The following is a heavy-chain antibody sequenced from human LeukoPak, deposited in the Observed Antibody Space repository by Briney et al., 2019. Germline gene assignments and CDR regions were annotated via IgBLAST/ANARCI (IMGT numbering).Heavy chain of an antibody. D-gene: IGHD3-22*01. CDR1: GFTVSSNY. CDR3: ARDKGKDYYDSSGYYY. V-gene: IGHV3-66*01. CDR2: IYSGGST. Sequence: GGSLRLSCAASGFTVSSNYMSWVRQAPGEGLEWVSVIYSGGSTYYADSVKGRFTISRDNSKNTLYLQMNSLRAEDTAVYYCARDKGKDYYDSSGYYYWGQGTLVTVSS. J-gene: IGHJ4*02.